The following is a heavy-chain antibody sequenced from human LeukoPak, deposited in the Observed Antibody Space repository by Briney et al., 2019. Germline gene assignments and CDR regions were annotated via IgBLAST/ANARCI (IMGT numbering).Heavy chain of an antibody. V-gene: IGHV4-30-4*01. CDR2: IYYSEM. D-gene: IGHD3-16*02. CDR3: ARGSGYYDYVWGSYRPYYFDY. Sequence: SQTLSLTCTVSGGSISSGDYYWSWIRQPPGKGLEWIGYIYYSEMYNNPSLKSRVTISVDTSKNQFSLKLSSVTAADTAVYYCARGSGYYDYVWGSYRPYYFDYWGQGTLVTVSS. J-gene: IGHJ4*02. CDR1: GGSISSGDYY.